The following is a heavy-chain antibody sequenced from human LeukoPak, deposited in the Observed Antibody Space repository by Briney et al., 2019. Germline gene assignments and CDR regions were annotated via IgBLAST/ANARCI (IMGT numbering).Heavy chain of an antibody. CDR2: ITGSGDSA. V-gene: IGHV3-23*01. Sequence: GGSLRLSCAASGFTFSSYEMNWVRQAPGKGLEWVSAITGSGDSAYYSDSVKGRFTISRDQSKSTVYLQMTSLRAEDTAVFYCAKGTTDYDASDPLDFWGQGTLVTVSS. D-gene: IGHD3-16*01. CDR3: AKGTTDYDASDPLDF. J-gene: IGHJ4*02. CDR1: GFTFSSYE.